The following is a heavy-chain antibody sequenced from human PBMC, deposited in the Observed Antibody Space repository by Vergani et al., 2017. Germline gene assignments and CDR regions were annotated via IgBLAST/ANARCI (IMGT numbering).Heavy chain of an antibody. CDR2: ISSSGSTI. CDR1: GFTFSSYE. J-gene: IGHJ6*02. V-gene: IGHV3-48*03. Sequence: EVQLVESGGGLVQPGGSLRLSCAASGFTFSSYEMNWVRQAPGKGLEWVSYISSSGSTIYYADSVKGRFTISRDNAKNSLYLQMNSLRAEDTAVYYCARXGLYGSGSYAYYYGMDVWGQGTTVTVSS. D-gene: IGHD3-10*01. CDR3: ARXGLYGSGSYAYYYGMDV.